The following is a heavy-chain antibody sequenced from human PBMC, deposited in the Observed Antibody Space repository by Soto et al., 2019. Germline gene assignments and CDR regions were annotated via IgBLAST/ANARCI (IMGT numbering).Heavy chain of an antibody. D-gene: IGHD5-18*01. CDR1: GFTSSSYS. J-gene: IGHJ3*02. CDR3: ARVTYSYGFITGAFDI. V-gene: IGHV3-21*01. CDR2: ISSSSSYI. Sequence: GGSLRLSCAASGFTSSSYSMNWVRQAPGKGLEWVSSISSSSSYIYYADSVKGRFTISRDNAKNSLYLQMNSLRAEDTAVYYCARVTYSYGFITGAFDIWGQGTMVTVSS.